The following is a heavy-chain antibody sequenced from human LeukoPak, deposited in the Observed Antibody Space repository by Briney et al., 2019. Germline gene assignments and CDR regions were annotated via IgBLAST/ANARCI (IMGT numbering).Heavy chain of an antibody. J-gene: IGHJ3*02. V-gene: IGHV3-74*03. CDR3: VKDRLLPHSPGDAFDI. CDR2: INRDGSII. Sequence: PGGSLRLSCAASEFTFSDSWMHWVRHAPGKGLVWVSRINRDGSIITYADSVKGRFTISRDNAKNTLYLQMNSLRAEDTAVYYCVKDRLLPHSPGDAFDIWGQGAMVTVSS. D-gene: IGHD3-10*01. CDR1: EFTFSDSW.